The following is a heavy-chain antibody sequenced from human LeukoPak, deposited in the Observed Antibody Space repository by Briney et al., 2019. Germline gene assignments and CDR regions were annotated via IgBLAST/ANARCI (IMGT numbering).Heavy chain of an antibody. CDR1: GFTFSSKA. V-gene: IGHV3-53*01. D-gene: IGHD2-15*01. Sequence: GGSLRLSCAASGFTFSSKAMTWVRQAPGKGLEWVSFFYRGDSTYYAESVRGRFTISRDNSKNTLYLLMNSLIPEDTAVYYCAREVVSIPSYFDSWGQGTLVTVSS. J-gene: IGHJ4*02. CDR3: AREVVSIPSYFDS. CDR2: FYRGDST.